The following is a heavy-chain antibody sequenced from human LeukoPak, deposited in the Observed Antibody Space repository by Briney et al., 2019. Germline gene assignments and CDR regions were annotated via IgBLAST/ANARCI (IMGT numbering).Heavy chain of an antibody. D-gene: IGHD2-2*01. CDR2: ISTNSYI. CDR3: ARAPTIVVGPT. J-gene: IGHJ4*02. Sequence: PGGSLRLSCAASGFTLSSYSMNWVRQAPGKGLEWVSSISTNSYIYYADSVKGRFTISRDNAKNSLYLQMNSLRAEDTAVYYCARAPTIVVGPTWGQGTLVTVSS. V-gene: IGHV3-21*01. CDR1: GFTLSSYS.